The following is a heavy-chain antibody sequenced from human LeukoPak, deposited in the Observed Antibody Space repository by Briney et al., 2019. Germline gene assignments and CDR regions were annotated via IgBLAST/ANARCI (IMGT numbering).Heavy chain of an antibody. D-gene: IGHD6-19*01. Sequence: ASVKVSCKASGGTFSSYAISWVRQAPGQGLEWMGRIIPIFGTANYAQKFQGRVTITTDESTSTAYMELSSPRFEDTAVYYCARSSGGVDDSGWFFYFDYCGQGTLVIVSS. CDR2: IIPIFGTA. V-gene: IGHV1-69*05. J-gene: IGHJ4*02. CDR1: GGTFSSYA. CDR3: ARSSGGVDDSGWFFYFDY.